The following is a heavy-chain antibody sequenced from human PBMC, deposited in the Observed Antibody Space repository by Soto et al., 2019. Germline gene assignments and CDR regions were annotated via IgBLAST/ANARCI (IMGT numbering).Heavy chain of an antibody. Sequence: QAGGSLRLSCAASGFTFSSYWMHWVRQAPGKGLVWVSRINSDGSSTSYADSVKGRFTISRDNAKNTLYLQMNSLRAEDTAVYYCASFSGTKPYCTNGVCYSVAFDYWGQGTLVTVSS. CDR1: GFTFSSYW. J-gene: IGHJ4*02. V-gene: IGHV3-74*01. D-gene: IGHD2-8*01. CDR3: ASFSGTKPYCTNGVCYSVAFDY. CDR2: INSDGSST.